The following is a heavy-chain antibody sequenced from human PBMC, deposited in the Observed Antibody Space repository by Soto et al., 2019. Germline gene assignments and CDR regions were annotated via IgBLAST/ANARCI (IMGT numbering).Heavy chain of an antibody. CDR1: GGSISNHY. J-gene: IGHJ4*02. V-gene: IGHV4-59*11. Sequence: SETLSLTCTVSGGSISNHYWSWLRQPPGKGLEWIGYIYYSGSTNYNPSLKSRVTISVDTSKNQFSLKLSSVTAADTAVYYCARETGRRSYRFDYWGQGTLVTVSS. CDR2: IYYSGST. D-gene: IGHD3-16*02. CDR3: ARETGRRSYRFDY.